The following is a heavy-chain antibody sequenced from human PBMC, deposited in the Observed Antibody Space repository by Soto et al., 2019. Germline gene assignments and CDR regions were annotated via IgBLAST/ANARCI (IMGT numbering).Heavy chain of an antibody. CDR2: IIPIFGTA. CDR3: GSWGMVRDPPGMDV. D-gene: IGHD3-10*01. V-gene: IGHV1-69*13. Sequence: ASVKVSCKASGGTFSSYAISWVRQAPGQGLEWMGGIIPIFGTANYAQKFQGRVTITADESTSTAYMELSSLRSEDTAVYYCGSWGMVRDPPGMDVWGQGTTVTV. CDR1: GGTFSSYA. J-gene: IGHJ6*02.